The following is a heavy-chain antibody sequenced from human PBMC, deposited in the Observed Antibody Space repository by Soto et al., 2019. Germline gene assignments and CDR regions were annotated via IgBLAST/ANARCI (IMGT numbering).Heavy chain of an antibody. CDR2: INHSGST. J-gene: IGHJ4*02. CDR3: ARLGPTGGGY. V-gene: IGHV4-34*01. Sequence: QVQLQQWGAGLLKPSETLSLTCAVYGGSFSDYYWSWIRQPPGKGLEWIGEINHSGSTNYNPSLKSRVTISVDTSKNQFSLKLSSVTAADTAVYYCARLGPTGGGYWGQGTLVTVSS. D-gene: IGHD3-10*01. CDR1: GGSFSDYY.